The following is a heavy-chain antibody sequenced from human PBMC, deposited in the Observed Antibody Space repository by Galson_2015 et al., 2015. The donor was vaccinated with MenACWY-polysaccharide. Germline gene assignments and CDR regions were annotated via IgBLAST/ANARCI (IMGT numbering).Heavy chain of an antibody. V-gene: IGHV3-30-3*01. Sequence: SLRLSCAASGFTFSSYAIHWVRQAPGKGLEWVAVISYDASNKYYRDSVKGRFTLSRDNSKNTVFLEMNSLRAEDTGVYYCARDYCSRTSCSGVDVWGQGTTVTVSS. J-gene: IGHJ6*02. D-gene: IGHD2-2*01. CDR3: ARDYCSRTSCSGVDV. CDR2: ISYDASNK. CDR1: GFTFSSYA.